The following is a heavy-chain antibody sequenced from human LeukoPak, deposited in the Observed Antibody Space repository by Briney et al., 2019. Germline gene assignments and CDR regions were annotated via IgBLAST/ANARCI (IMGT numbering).Heavy chain of an antibody. CDR1: GFTFSSYA. V-gene: IGHV3-30*04. J-gene: IGHJ4*02. Sequence: GGSLRLSCAASGFTFSSYAMSWVRQAPGKGLEWVAAISYDGTMQYYPDSVKGRITISRDNAKNTLYLQMNSLRAEDTAVYYCARVRWGGLYYFDYWGQGTLVTVSS. CDR3: ARVRWGGLYYFDY. CDR2: ISYDGTMQ. D-gene: IGHD3-16*01.